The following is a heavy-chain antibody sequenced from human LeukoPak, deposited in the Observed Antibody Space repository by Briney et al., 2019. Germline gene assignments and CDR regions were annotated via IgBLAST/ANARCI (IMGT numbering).Heavy chain of an antibody. D-gene: IGHD4-17*01. V-gene: IGHV3-66*01. J-gene: IGHJ4*02. CDR1: GFTVRSNY. CDR3: ARVAGDYAEYYLDF. Sequence: PGGSLRLSCAASGFTVRSNYMSWVRQAPGKGLEWVSVIHSGDTAYYADSVKGIFTISRDNSKNTLYLQMNNLRAEDTAVYYCARVAGDYAEYYLDFWGQGTLVTVSS. CDR2: IHSGDTA.